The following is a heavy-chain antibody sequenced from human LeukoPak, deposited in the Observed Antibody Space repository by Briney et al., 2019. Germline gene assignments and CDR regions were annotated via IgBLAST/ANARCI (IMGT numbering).Heavy chain of an antibody. V-gene: IGHV4-4*02. D-gene: IGHD4-17*01. CDR2: IYHSGST. CDR1: GGSISSSNW. CDR3: ARVGGDFDAFDI. J-gene: IGHJ3*02. Sequence: SETLSLTCAVSGGSISSSNWWSWVRQPPGKGLEWIGEIYHSGSTNYNPSLKSRVTISVDKSKNQFSLKPSSVTAADTAVYYCARVGGDFDAFDIWGQGTMVTVSS.